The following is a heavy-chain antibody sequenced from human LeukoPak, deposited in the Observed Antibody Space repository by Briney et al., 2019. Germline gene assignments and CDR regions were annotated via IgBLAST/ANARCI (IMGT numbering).Heavy chain of an antibody. D-gene: IGHD6-13*01. CDR1: GDSISMYY. V-gene: IGHV4-59*01. Sequence: AETLSLTCSVSGDSISMYYWNWIRQPPGKGLEWIGYIDHTGSTNYNPSLNSRVTISRDTSANHFSLKLSSVTAADTAVYFCARGRVSSSSWQSVYYYYLYMDVWGKGSTVTVSS. CDR3: ARGRVSSSSWQSVYYYYLYMDV. CDR2: IDHTGST. J-gene: IGHJ6*03.